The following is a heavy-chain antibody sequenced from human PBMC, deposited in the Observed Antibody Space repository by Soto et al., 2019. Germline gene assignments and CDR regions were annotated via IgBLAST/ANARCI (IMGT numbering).Heavy chain of an antibody. Sequence: EVQLVESGGGLVQPGGSLRLSCAASGFTFSSYSMNWVRQAPGKWLEWVSYISSSSSTIYYADSVKGRFTISRDDAKNSLHLQMNSLRDEDTAVYYCARDTDSSRWYKGFDIWGQGTMVTGSS. D-gene: IGHD6-13*01. J-gene: IGHJ3*02. CDR2: ISSSSSTI. V-gene: IGHV3-48*02. CDR1: GFTFSSYS. CDR3: ARDTDSSRWYKGFDI.